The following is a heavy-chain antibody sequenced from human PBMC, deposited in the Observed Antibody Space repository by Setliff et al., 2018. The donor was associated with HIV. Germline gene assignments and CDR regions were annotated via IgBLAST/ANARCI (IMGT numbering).Heavy chain of an antibody. Sequence: SETLSLTCTVSGGSISSGGYYWSWIRQHPGKGLEWIGYIYYSGTTYYNPFLKSRVTVSVDTSKSQFSLKLSSVTAADTAVYYCASVTIFGVVFDYWGQGTLVTVSS. CDR1: GGSISSGGYY. V-gene: IGHV4-31*03. CDR2: IYYSGTT. D-gene: IGHD3-3*01. J-gene: IGHJ4*02. CDR3: ASVTIFGVVFDY.